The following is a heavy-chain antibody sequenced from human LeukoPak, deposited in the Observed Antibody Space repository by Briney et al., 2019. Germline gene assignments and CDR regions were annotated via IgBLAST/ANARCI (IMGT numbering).Heavy chain of an antibody. CDR2: ISYDGSNK. V-gene: IGHV3-30*03. Sequence: GGSLRLSCAASGFTFSSYSMNWVRQAPGKGLEWVAVISYDGSNKYYADSVKGRFTISRDNSKNTLYLQMNSLRAEDTAGYYCAIAAAGSAYYYYGMDVWGQGTTVTVSS. D-gene: IGHD6-13*01. J-gene: IGHJ6*02. CDR3: AIAAAGSAYYYYGMDV. CDR1: GFTFSSYS.